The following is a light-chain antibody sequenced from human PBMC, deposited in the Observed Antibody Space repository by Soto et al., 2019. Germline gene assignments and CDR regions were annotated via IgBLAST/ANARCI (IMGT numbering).Light chain of an antibody. CDR1: SRHSRYA. CDR2: VNSDGSH. J-gene: IGLJ2*01. V-gene: IGLV4-69*01. CDR3: QTWGAGIRV. Sequence: QPVLTQSPSASASLGASVKLTCTLSSRHSRYAIAWHQQQPEKGPRYLMKVNSDGSHNKGDGIPDRFSGSSSGAERYLTISSLQSGDEADCCGQTWGAGIRVFGGGTKLTVL.